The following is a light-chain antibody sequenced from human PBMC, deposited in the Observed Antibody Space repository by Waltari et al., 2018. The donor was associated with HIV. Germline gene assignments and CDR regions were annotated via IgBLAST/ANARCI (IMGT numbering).Light chain of an antibody. V-gene: IGLV2-14*03. CDR1: SRDVGGSKY. Sequence: QSALTQPASVSGSPGPSITISCTGTSRDVGGSKYLSWYQQHPGKAPKLMIFDVSNRPSGVSNRFSGSKSGNTASLTISGLQAEDEAHYFCSSYSSSTALVVFGGGTKVTVL. CDR2: DVS. CDR3: SSYSSSTALVV. J-gene: IGLJ2*01.